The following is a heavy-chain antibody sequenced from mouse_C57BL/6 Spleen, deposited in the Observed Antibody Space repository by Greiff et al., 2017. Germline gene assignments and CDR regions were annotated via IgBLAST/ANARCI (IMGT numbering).Heavy chain of an antibody. CDR2: IYPGDGDT. V-gene: IGHV1-82*01. D-gene: IGHD2-4*01. Sequence: QVQLKQSGPELVKPGASVKISCKASGYAFSSSWMNWVKQRPGKGLEWIGRIYPGDGDTNYNGKFKGKATLTADKSSSTAYMQLSSLTSEDSAVYFCARYYDYDMYFDVWGTGTTVTVSS. CDR3: ARYYDYDMYFDV. CDR1: GYAFSSSW. J-gene: IGHJ1*03.